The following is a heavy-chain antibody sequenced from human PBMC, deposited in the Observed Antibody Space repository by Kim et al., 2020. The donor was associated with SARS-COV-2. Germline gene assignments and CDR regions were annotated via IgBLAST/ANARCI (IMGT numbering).Heavy chain of an antibody. V-gene: IGHV3-30*18. CDR2: ISHDGSHK. CDR1: GFTFSTYG. Sequence: GGSLRLSCAASGFTFSTYGMHWVRQAPGKGLGWVAIISHDGSHKNYADSVKGRFTISRDNSKNTLYLQMDSLRTEDTAVYYCVKALTVDLGNCWGQGTLV. CDR3: VKALTVDLGNC. J-gene: IGHJ4*02.